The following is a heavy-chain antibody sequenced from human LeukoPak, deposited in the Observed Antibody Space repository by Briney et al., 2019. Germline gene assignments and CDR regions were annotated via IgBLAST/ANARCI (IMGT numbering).Heavy chain of an antibody. CDR1: GGSFSGYY. J-gene: IGHJ4*02. V-gene: IGHV4-34*01. Sequence: SSETLSLTCAVYGGSFSGYYWSWIRQPPGKGLECIGEINHSGSTNYNPSLKSRVTISVDTSKNQFSLKLSSVTAADTAVYYCARGRGYSYGFSFDYWGQGTLVTVSS. CDR3: ARGRGYSYGFSFDY. D-gene: IGHD5-18*01. CDR2: INHSGST.